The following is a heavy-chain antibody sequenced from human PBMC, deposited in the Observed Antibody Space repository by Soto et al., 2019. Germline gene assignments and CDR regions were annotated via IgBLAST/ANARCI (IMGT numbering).Heavy chain of an antibody. D-gene: IGHD1-1*01. CDR1: GYTFPSYY. J-gene: IGHJ4*02. CDR3: ARDLRPRTTGATSNYFDY. CDR2: INPSVGST. Sequence: ASVTVSCKASGYTFPSYYMHLVRQAPRQALEWMGIINPSVGSTSYAQKFQGRVTMTRDTSTSKVYMDLDSLRSEATAVYYCARDLRPRTTGATSNYFDYWGQGTLVTVSS. V-gene: IGHV1-46*01.